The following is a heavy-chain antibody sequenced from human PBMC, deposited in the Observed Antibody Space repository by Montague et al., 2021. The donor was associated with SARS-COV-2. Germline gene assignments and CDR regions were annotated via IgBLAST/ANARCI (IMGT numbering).Heavy chain of an antibody. D-gene: IGHD4-11*01. CDR1: GGSISSSSYY. CDR3: ARHASYDYSKDLYYYYYYGMDV. CDR2: IYYSGST. Sequence: SETLSLTCTVSGGSISSSSYYWGWIRRPPGKGLEWIGSIYYSGSTYYXXXLKSRVTISVDTSKNQFSLKLSSVTAADTAVYYCARHASYDYSKDLYYYYYYGMDVWGQGTTVTVSS. V-gene: IGHV4-39*01. J-gene: IGHJ6*02.